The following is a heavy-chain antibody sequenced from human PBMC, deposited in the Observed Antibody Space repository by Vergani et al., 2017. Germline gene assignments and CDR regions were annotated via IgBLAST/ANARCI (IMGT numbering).Heavy chain of an antibody. J-gene: IGHJ4*02. V-gene: IGHV3-21*01. CDR3: ASSPGYSSSGYYFDY. CDR2: ISYSSSSI. D-gene: IGHD6-13*01. Sequence: EVQLVESGGGLVKPGGSLRLSCAASGFTFSSYSMNWVRQAPGKGLEWVSSISYSSSSIYYADSVKGRFTISRDNAKNSLYLQMNSLRAEDTAVYYCASSPGYSSSGYYFDYWGQGTLVTVSS. CDR1: GFTFSSYS.